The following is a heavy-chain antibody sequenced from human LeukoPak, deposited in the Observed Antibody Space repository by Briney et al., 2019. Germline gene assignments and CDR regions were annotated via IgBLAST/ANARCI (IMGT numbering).Heavy chain of an antibody. CDR3: ARGTSRYYDSSGYLD. CDR1: GGTFSSYA. V-gene: IGHV1-69*05. Sequence: SVKVSCKASGGTFSSYAISWVRQAPGQGLEWMGRIIPIFGTANYAQKFQGRATITTDESTSTAYMELSSLRSEDTAVYYCARGTSRYYDSSGYLDWGQGTLVTVSS. D-gene: IGHD3-22*01. J-gene: IGHJ4*02. CDR2: IIPIFGTA.